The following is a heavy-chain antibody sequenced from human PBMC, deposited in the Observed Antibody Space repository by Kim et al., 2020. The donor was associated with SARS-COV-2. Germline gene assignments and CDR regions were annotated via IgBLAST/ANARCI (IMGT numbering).Heavy chain of an antibody. CDR1: GFTVSSNY. J-gene: IGHJ6*02. D-gene: IGHD3-22*01. Sequence: GGSLRLSCAASGFTVSSNYMSWVRQAPGKGLEWVSVIYSGGSTYYADSVKGRFTISRDNSKNTLYLQMNSLRAEDTAVYYCARDRSYDSSGYYYDYYYYGMDVWGQGTTVTVSS. CDR3: ARDRSYDSSGYYYDYYYYGMDV. V-gene: IGHV3-66*02. CDR2: IYSGGST.